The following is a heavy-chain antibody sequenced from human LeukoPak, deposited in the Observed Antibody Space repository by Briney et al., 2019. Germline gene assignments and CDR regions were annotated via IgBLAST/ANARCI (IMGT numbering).Heavy chain of an antibody. J-gene: IGHJ4*02. V-gene: IGHV4-4*07. CDR1: GASINSHY. CDR2: IYISGST. CDR3: ARALNPLPGTYYFDY. D-gene: IGHD2-15*01. Sequence: LSETLSLTCTVSGASINSHYWSWIRQPAGKGLEWIGRIYISGSTNYNSSLQSRVTMSVDTSKNQFSLKLTSVTAADTAVYYCARALNPLPGTYYFDYWGQGTLVTVSS.